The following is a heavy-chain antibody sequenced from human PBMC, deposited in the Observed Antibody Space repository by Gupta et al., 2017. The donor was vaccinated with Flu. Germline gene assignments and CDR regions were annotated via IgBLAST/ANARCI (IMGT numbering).Heavy chain of an antibody. CDR2: IIASGSRT. Sequence: PGKGLEWISGIIASGSRTYYADSVKGRFTISRDTSKNTLYLQMNSLRADDTAIYYCAKNRVAGAISYYYGLDVWGQGTTVTVSS. D-gene: IGHD1-26*01. J-gene: IGHJ6*02. V-gene: IGHV3-23*01. CDR3: AKNRVAGAISYYYGLDV.